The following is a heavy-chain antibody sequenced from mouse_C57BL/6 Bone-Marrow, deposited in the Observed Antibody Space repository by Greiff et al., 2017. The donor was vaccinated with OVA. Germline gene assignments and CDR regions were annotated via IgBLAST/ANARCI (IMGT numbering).Heavy chain of an antibody. Sequence: EVKLQESGAELVRPGASVKLSCTASGFNIKDYYMHWVKQRPEQGLEWIGRIDPEDGDTEYAPKFQGKATMTAATSSNTAYLQLSSLTSEDTAVYYCTRYYSNYVWYFDVWGTGTTVTVSS. CDR3: TRYYSNYVWYFDV. D-gene: IGHD2-5*01. V-gene: IGHV14-1*01. CDR1: GFNIKDYY. J-gene: IGHJ1*03. CDR2: IDPEDGDT.